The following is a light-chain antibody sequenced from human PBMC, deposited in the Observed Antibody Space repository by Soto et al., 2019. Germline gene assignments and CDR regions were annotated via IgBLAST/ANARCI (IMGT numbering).Light chain of an antibody. CDR1: QVISNY. Sequence: DIQMTQSPSSLSASVGDRVTITCRASQVISNYLAWYQQKPGQVPKLLIYAASTLQSGVPSRFSGXXXGTXFTLTISSLQPEDVAAYYCQKYNSAPFTFGPGTKVDIK. J-gene: IGKJ3*01. V-gene: IGKV1-27*01. CDR3: QKYNSAPFT. CDR2: AAS.